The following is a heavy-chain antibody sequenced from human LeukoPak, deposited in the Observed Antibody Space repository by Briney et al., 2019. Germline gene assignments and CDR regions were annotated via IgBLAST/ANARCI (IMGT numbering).Heavy chain of an antibody. Sequence: ASVKVSCKASGGTFSSYAISWVRQAPGQGLEWMGGIIPIFGTANYAQKFQGRVTITADKSTSTAYMELSSLRSEHTAVYYCAPPSRGYSGPPGYWGQGTLVTVSS. V-gene: IGHV1-69*06. CDR2: IIPIFGTA. J-gene: IGHJ4*02. D-gene: IGHD5-12*01. CDR1: GGTFSSYA. CDR3: APPSRGYSGPPGY.